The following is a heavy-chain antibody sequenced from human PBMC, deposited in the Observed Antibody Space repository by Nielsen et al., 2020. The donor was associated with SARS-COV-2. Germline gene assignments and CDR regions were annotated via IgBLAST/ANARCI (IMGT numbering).Heavy chain of an antibody. CDR1: GYSFTSYW. J-gene: IGHJ5*02. Sequence: GESLKISCQGSGYSFTSYWIGWVRQMPGKGLEWVGIIYPGDSDPRYSPSFQGQVTISADKSISTAYLQWSSLKASDTAMYYCARPYYYGSGSYFWFDPWGQGTLVTVSS. D-gene: IGHD3-10*01. CDR3: ARPYYYGSGSYFWFDP. V-gene: IGHV5-51*01. CDR2: IYPGDSDP.